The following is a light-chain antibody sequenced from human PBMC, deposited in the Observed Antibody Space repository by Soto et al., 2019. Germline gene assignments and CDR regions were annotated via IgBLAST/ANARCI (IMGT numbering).Light chain of an antibody. CDR1: QSVANAY. CDR2: GAS. CDR3: PQYAASPRT. J-gene: IGKJ1*01. Sequence: EIVLTQSPGTLSLSPRERATLSCRASQSVANAYLAWYQHKVGQSPRLLIYGASNRAPGIPDRFSGSGSGTDFTLTISSLEPEDFAVYYRPQYAASPRTFGQGTQVEFK. V-gene: IGKV3-20*01.